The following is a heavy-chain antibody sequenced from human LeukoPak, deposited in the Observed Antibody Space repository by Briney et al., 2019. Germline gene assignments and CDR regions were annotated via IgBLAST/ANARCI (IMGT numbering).Heavy chain of an antibody. J-gene: IGHJ1*01. Sequence: GGSLRLSCAASGFTFSTYSMNWVRQAPGKGLEWVSSISTTSSYIYYADSVKGRFTISRGNAKNSLYLQMNSLRAEDTAVYYCARDRAAYGDPTESFQHWGQGTLVTVPS. CDR3: ARDRAAYGDPTESFQH. CDR1: GFTFSTYS. CDR2: ISTTSSYI. D-gene: IGHD4-17*01. V-gene: IGHV3-21*01.